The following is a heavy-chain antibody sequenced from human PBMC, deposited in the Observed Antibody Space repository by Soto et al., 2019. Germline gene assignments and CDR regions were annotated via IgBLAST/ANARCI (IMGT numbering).Heavy chain of an antibody. J-gene: IGHJ4*02. Sequence: QVQLVESGGGVVQPGRSLRLSCATSGFTFSSYGMHWVRQAPGKGLEWVALIWRDGSEKYYADSVKGRITISRDDSKNTVYLQMNGLRAEDTAVYYCARDPRDPYSGSDYWGQGTLVTVSS. V-gene: IGHV3-33*01. CDR1: GFTFSSYG. CDR3: ARDPRDPYSGSDY. D-gene: IGHD2-21*01. CDR2: IWRDGSEK.